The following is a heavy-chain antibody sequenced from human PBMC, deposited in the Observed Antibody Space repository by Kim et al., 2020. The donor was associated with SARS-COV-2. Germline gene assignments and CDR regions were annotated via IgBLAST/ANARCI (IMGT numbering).Heavy chain of an antibody. V-gene: IGHV1-46*01. CDR2: INPSGGST. CDR1: GYTFTSYY. D-gene: IGHD3-10*01. CDR3: ARERRDYYGSGSPFDY. Sequence: ASVKVSCKASGYTFTSYYMHWVRQAPGQGLEWMGIINPSGGSTSYAQKFQGRVTMTRDTSTSTVYMELSSLRSEDTAVYYCARERRDYYGSGSPFDYWGQGTLVTVSS. J-gene: IGHJ4*02.